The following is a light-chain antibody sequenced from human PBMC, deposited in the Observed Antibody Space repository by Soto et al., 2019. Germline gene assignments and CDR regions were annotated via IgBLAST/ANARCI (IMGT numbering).Light chain of an antibody. V-gene: IGKV3-11*01. Sequence: EIVLTQSPATLSLSPGERATLSCRASQSVSSYLAWYQQKPGQAPRLLIYDASNRATGIPARFSGSGSGTDFTLTISGLEPEDFAVYYCQQRSNWLLTFCGGTKVEIK. CDR2: DAS. J-gene: IGKJ4*01. CDR1: QSVSSY. CDR3: QQRSNWLLT.